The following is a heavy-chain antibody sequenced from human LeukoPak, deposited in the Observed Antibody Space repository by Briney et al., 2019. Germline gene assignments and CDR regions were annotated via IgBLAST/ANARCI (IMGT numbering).Heavy chain of an antibody. CDR2: ISGSSYYI. D-gene: IGHD3-10*01. CDR1: GFTFSSYS. Sequence: GGSLRLSCAASGFTFSSYSMNWVRQAPGKGLERVSSISGSSYYIYYADSVKGRFTISRDNAKNSLYLQMNSLRAEDTAVYYCAKDRSRGYGSGSYSNWFDPWGQGTLVTVSS. CDR3: AKDRSRGYGSGSYSNWFDP. J-gene: IGHJ5*02. V-gene: IGHV3-21*01.